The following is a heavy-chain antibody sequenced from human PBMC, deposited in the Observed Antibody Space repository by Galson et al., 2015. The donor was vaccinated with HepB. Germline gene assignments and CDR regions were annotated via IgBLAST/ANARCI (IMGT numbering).Heavy chain of an antibody. CDR1: GFTFSSYS. D-gene: IGHD3-22*01. J-gene: IGHJ5*02. CDR3: ARVFGLGVVITTRLNWFDP. Sequence: SLRLSCAASGFTFSSYSMNWVRQAPGKGLEWVSSISSSSSYIYYADSVKGRFTISRDNAKNSLYLQMNSLRAADTAVYYCARVFGLGVVITTRLNWFDPWGQGTLVTVSS. CDR2: ISSSSSYI. V-gene: IGHV3-21*01.